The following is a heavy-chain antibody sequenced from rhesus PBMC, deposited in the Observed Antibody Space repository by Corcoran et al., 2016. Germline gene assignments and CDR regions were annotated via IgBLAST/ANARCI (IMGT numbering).Heavy chain of an antibody. CDR2: IGGRSGSP. CDR1: GYSTSSGYG. V-gene: IGHV4-127*01. CDR3: ARAPGRRGY. J-gene: IGHJ4*01. Sequence: QVQLPESGSGLVKPLENLSLTCAVSGYSTSSGYGWRWIRQPPGKGLVWTGYIGGRSGSPDSNPSLQNRVTMSKATSKTQLSLKLISVTAADTAVYYCARAPGRRGYWGQGVLVTVSS.